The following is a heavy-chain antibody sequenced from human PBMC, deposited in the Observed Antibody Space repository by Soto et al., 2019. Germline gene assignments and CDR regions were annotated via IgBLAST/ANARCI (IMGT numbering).Heavy chain of an antibody. D-gene: IGHD6-19*01. CDR3: ARDKSPYSSGWHNRHFDY. V-gene: IGHV3-30-3*01. J-gene: IGHJ4*02. CDR2: ISYDGSNK. Sequence: QVQLVESGGGVVQPGRSLRLSCEASGFTFSTYAMHWVRQAPGKGLEWVAVISYDGSNKYYADSVKGRFTISRDTSKNTLYRQMNSLRAEDTAVYYCARDKSPYSSGWHNRHFDYWGQGTMVSVSS. CDR1: GFTFSTYA.